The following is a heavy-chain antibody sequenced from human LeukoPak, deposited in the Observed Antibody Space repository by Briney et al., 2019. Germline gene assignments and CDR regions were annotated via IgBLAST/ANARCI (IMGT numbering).Heavy chain of an antibody. CDR1: GYTFTVYY. Sequence: ASVKVSCKASGYTFTVYYIHWVRQAPGQGGEWMGWINPNSGGTNFAKKFRGRVTMTRDTSISTAFMERSRLRSDDTAVYYCASPWPYSGYAYYFDYWGQGTLVTVSS. CDR2: INPNSGGT. D-gene: IGHD5-12*01. J-gene: IGHJ4*02. V-gene: IGHV1-2*02. CDR3: ASPWPYSGYAYYFDY.